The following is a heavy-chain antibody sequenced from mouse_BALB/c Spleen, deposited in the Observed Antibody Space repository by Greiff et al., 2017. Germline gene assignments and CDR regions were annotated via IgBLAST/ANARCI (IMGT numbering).Heavy chain of an antibody. D-gene: IGHD2-4*01. J-gene: IGHJ2*01. Sequence: EVQLQQSGAELVKPGASVKLSCTASGFNIKDTYMHWVKQRPEQGLEWIGRIDPANGNTKYDPKFQGKATITADTSSNTAYLQLSSLTSEDTAVYYCARTMITTWANFDYWGQGTTLTVSS. CDR2: IDPANGNT. CDR3: ARTMITTWANFDY. V-gene: IGHV14-3*02. CDR1: GFNIKDTY.